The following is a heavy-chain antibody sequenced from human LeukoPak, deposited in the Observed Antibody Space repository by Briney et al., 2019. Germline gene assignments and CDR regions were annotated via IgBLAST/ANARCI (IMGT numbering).Heavy chain of an antibody. D-gene: IGHD2-2*01. V-gene: IGHV3-23*01. Sequence: GGSLRLSCAASGFTFSNAWMSWVRQAPGKGLEWVSTISGSGDSTYYADSVKGRFTISRDNSKNTLPLQMNSLRAEDTAVYYCAKGGAGYCSSTSCLYYFDYWGQGTLVTVST. J-gene: IGHJ4*02. CDR1: GFTFSNAW. CDR3: AKGGAGYCSSTSCLYYFDY. CDR2: ISGSGDST.